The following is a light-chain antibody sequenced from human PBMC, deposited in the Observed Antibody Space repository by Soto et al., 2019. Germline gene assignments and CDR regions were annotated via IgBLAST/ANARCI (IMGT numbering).Light chain of an antibody. Sequence: QSALTQPASVSGSPGQSITISCTGTSTDVHNYNYVSWYQQHPGKAPKVLIYDVSNRPSGVSNRFSGSKSGNTASLTISGLQSEDEADYYCSSYTISDTKFGGGTKLPVL. CDR2: DVS. CDR3: SSYTISDTK. J-gene: IGLJ2*01. CDR1: STDVHNYNY. V-gene: IGLV2-14*01.